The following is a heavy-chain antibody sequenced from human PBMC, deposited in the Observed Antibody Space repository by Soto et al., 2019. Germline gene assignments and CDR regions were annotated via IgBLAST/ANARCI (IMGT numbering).Heavy chain of an antibody. J-gene: IGHJ4*02. Sequence: QVQLRESGPGLVKPSETLSLTCSVSGGSIGSGSFYWSWIRQPPGKGLEWIGYVYHSGSAKYNPSLKSRVNISVDKSRNEFSLKLTSVTAADTAVYYCARDSSGRYDYSGQGTLVTVFS. V-gene: IGHV4-61*01. D-gene: IGHD1-26*01. CDR3: ARDSSGRYDY. CDR2: VYHSGSA. CDR1: GGSIGSGSFY.